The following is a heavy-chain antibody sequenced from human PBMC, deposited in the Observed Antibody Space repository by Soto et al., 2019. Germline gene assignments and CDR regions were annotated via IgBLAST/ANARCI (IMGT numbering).Heavy chain of an antibody. CDR2: ISAYSGNT. V-gene: IGHV1-18*01. D-gene: IGHD3-22*01. CDR1: GYTFTSYG. Sequence: GASVNVSCKASGYTFTSYGISWVRQAPGLGLGWMGWISAYSGNTNYAQKLQGRVTMTTDTSTSTAYMELRSLRSDDTAVYYCARGHYYDSSGYYPTQDYWGQGTLVTVSS. J-gene: IGHJ4*02. CDR3: ARGHYYDSSGYYPTQDY.